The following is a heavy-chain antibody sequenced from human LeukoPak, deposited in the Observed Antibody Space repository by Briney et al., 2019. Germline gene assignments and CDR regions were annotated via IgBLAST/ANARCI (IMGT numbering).Heavy chain of an antibody. CDR2: VSSSGST. CDR1: GGSFSNYY. Sequence: PSETLSLTCTASGGSFSNYYWTWIRQPPGKGLEWIGYVSSSGSTKYNPSLMSRVTISLDTSKNEFSLKLSSVSAADTAVYYCARQLRVYSGYDWEYCGGDCYYEAFDIWGQGTMVTVSS. D-gene: IGHD2-21*02. CDR3: ARQLRVYSGYDWEYCGGDCYYEAFDI. V-gene: IGHV4-59*01. J-gene: IGHJ3*02.